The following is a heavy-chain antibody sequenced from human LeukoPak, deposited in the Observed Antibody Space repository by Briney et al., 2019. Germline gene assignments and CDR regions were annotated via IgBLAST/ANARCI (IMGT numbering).Heavy chain of an antibody. CDR3: AKDPGRYCSGGSCVEFDY. V-gene: IGHV3-23*01. Sequence: PGGPLRLSCAASGFTFSSYAMSWVRQAPGKGLEWVSAISGSGGSTYYADSVKGRFTISRDNSKNTLYLQMNSLRAEDTAVYYCAKDPGRYCSGGSCVEFDYWGQGTLVTVSS. J-gene: IGHJ4*02. D-gene: IGHD2-15*01. CDR1: GFTFSSYA. CDR2: ISGSGGST.